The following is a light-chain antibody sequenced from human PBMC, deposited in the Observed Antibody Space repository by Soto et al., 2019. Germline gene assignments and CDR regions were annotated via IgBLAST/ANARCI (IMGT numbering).Light chain of an antibody. CDR3: QTWGTGILV. CDR2: LNSDGSH. Sequence: QLVLTQSHSASASLGASVKLTCALSSGHSSYAIAWHQQQPEKGPRALMKLNSDGSHTRGDGIPDRFSGSSSGAERYLTISSLQSEDEADYYCQTWGTGILVFGGGTKLTVL. J-gene: IGLJ3*02. CDR1: SGHSSYA. V-gene: IGLV4-69*01.